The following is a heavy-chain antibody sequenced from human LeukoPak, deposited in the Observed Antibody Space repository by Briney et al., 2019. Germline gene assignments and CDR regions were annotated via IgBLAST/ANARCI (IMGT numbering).Heavy chain of an antibody. CDR2: INPNSGGS. D-gene: IGHD6-19*01. J-gene: IGHJ4*02. Sequence: ASVKVSCKASGYTFTAYYMHWVRQAPGQGLGWMGWINPNSGGSDYAQKFQGRVTMTRDTSISTAYMELSSLRSDDTAVYYCARSDSSGWLDYWGQGTLVTVSS. V-gene: IGHV1-2*02. CDR1: GYTFTAYY. CDR3: ARSDSSGWLDY.